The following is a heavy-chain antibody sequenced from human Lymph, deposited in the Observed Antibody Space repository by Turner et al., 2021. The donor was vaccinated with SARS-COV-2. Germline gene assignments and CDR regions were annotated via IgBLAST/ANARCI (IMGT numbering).Heavy chain of an antibody. CDR1: GFTFSTYG. CDR2: ILYDGSLK. V-gene: IGHV3-33*05. J-gene: IGHJ5*02. D-gene: IGHD6-6*01. Sequence: QVQLVESGGGVVQPGGSLRLSCAASGFTFSTYGMHWVRQAPGKGLEWVAVILYDGSLKYYGDAVKGRFTISRDNSKNTLYLQMNSLRAEDTDVYYCARDYSSSSYLVSWFDPWGQGTLVTVSS. CDR3: ARDYSSSSYLVSWFDP.